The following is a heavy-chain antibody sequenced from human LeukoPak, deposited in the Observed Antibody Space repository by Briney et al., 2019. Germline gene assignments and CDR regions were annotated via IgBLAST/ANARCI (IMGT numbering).Heavy chain of an antibody. CDR2: INPSGGST. D-gene: IGHD4-23*01. V-gene: IGHV1-46*01. J-gene: IGHJ5*02. CDR1: GYTLASYY. CDR3: ARDNSVEDTAWWFDP. Sequence: ASVKVSCKASGYTLASYYMHWVRQAPGQGLEWMGIINPSGGSTSYAQKFQGRVTMTRDMSTSTDYMELSSLRSEDTAVYYCARDNSVEDTAWWFDPWGQGTLVTVSS.